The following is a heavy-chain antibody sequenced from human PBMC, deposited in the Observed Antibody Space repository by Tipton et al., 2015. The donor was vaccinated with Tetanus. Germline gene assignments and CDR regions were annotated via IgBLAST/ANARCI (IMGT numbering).Heavy chain of an antibody. CDR1: GFIFSSYG. Sequence: SLRLSCAASGFIFSSYGIHWVRQAPGKGLEWVAVSWYDGTDKYYADSVKGRFTISRDNSKNPLYLQMNSLRAEDTAVYHCAREADCSGGSCFSGDFDNWGQGTQVTVSS. J-gene: IGHJ4*02. CDR3: AREADCSGGSCFSGDFDN. V-gene: IGHV3-33*01. D-gene: IGHD2-15*01. CDR2: SWYDGTDK.